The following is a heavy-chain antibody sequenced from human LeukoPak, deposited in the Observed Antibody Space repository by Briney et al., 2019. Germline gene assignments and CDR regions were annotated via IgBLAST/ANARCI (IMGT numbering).Heavy chain of an antibody. V-gene: IGHV3-48*03. Sequence: PGGSLRLSCAASGFTFSSYEMNWVRQAPGKGLEWVSYISSSGSAIYYADSVKGRFTISRDNAKNSLYLQMSSLRAEDTAVYYCARESVYWDVVRGLGWGQGTLVTVSS. D-gene: IGHD3-10*01. CDR2: ISSSGSAI. CDR1: GFTFSSYE. CDR3: ARESVYWDVVRGLG. J-gene: IGHJ4*02.